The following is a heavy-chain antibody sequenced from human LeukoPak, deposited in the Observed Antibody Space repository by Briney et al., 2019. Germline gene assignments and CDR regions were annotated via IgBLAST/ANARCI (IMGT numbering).Heavy chain of an antibody. CDR1: GFTLSSNY. J-gene: IGHJ3*02. V-gene: IGHV3-53*01. D-gene: IGHD1-26*01. Sequence: GGSLRLSCAASGFTLSSNYMSWVRQAPGEGLEWVSVIYSGGSTYYTDSVKGRFTISRDNSKNTLYLQMNSLRAEDTAVYYCARDVRGGSYFSGTFDIWGQGAMVTVSS. CDR3: ARDVRGGSYFSGTFDI. CDR2: IYSGGST.